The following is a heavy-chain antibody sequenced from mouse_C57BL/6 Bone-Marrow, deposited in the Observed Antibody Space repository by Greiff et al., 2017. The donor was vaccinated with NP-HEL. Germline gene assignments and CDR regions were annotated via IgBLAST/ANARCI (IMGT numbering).Heavy chain of an antibody. J-gene: IGHJ3*01. Sequence: EVQLVESGGGLVKPGGSLKLSCAASGFTFSDYGMHWVRQAPEKGLAWVAYISSGSSTIYYADTVKGRFTISRDNAKNTLFLQMTSLRSEDTAMYYCARPSDLAWFAYWGQGTLVTVSA. CDR3: ARPSDLAWFAY. V-gene: IGHV5-17*01. CDR1: GFTFSDYG. CDR2: ISSGSSTI.